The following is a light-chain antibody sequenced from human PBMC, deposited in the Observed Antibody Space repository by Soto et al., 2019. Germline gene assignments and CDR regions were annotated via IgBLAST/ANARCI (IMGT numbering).Light chain of an antibody. CDR3: QSYDSSLSGVV. V-gene: IGLV1-40*01. J-gene: IGLJ2*01. CDR1: RSNIGAGYD. CDR2: GNS. Sequence: QSVLTQPPSVSGAPGQRVTISCTGSRSNIGAGYDVHWYQQLPGTAPKLLIYGNSNRPSGVPDRFSGSKSGTSASLAITGLQAEDEADYYYQSYDSSLSGVVFGGGTKLTVL.